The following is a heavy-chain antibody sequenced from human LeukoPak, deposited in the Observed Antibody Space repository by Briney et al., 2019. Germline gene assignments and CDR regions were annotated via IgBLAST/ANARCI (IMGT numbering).Heavy chain of an antibody. Sequence: RSGGSLRLSCAASRFTFSSYEMNWVRQAPGKGLEWVSYISSSGSTIYYADSVKGRFTISRDNAKNSLDLRMNSLRAEDTAVYYCARGLYSMGPGYFDYWGQGTLVTVSS. CDR3: ARGLYSMGPGYFDY. V-gene: IGHV3-48*03. D-gene: IGHD2-21*01. J-gene: IGHJ4*02. CDR2: ISSSGSTI. CDR1: RFTFSSYE.